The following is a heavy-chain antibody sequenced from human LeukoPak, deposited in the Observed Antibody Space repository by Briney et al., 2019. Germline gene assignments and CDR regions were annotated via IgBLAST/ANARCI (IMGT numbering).Heavy chain of an antibody. CDR1: GGSFSGYY. V-gene: IGHV4-34*01. Sequence: SETLSLTCAVYGGSFSGYYRSWIRQPPGKGLEWIGEINHSGSTNYNPALKSRVTISVDTSKNQFSLKLSSVTAADTAVYYCARGRKVVITNVGYFDYWGQGTLVTVSS. D-gene: IGHD3-22*01. CDR2: INHSGST. J-gene: IGHJ4*02. CDR3: ARGRKVVITNVGYFDY.